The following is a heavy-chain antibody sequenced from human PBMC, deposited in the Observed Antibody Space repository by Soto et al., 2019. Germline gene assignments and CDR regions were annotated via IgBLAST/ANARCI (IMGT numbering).Heavy chain of an antibody. CDR1: GFTFSDDD. J-gene: IGHJ4*02. V-gene: IGHV3-11*01. CDR3: ASGTNGAFFVY. D-gene: IGHD2-8*01. Sequence: GGSLRLSCAASGFTFSDDDMSWIRQAPGKGLEWVSYISSRSSTIFYADSVKGRFTISRDNVKNSLYLQMNSLRAEDTAVYYCASGTNGAFFVYWGQGILVTVSS. CDR2: ISSRSSTI.